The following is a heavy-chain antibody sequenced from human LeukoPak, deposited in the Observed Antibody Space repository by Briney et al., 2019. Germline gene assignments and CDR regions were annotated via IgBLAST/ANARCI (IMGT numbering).Heavy chain of an antibody. CDR2: INPNSGGT. CDR3: ARVDFGGVVKFDP. J-gene: IGHJ5*02. CDR1: GYSFTGYY. D-gene: IGHD3-16*01. Sequence: ASVKVSCKASGYSFTGYYMHWVRQAPGQGLEWMGWINPNSGGTNYAQKFQGRVTMTRDTSISTAYMELSRLRSDDTAVYYCARVDFGGVVKFDPWGQGTLVTVSS. V-gene: IGHV1-2*02.